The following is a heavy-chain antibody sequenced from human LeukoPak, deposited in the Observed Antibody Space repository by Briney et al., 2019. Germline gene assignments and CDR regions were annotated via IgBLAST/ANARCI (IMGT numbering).Heavy chain of an antibody. CDR1: GFTFSRNG. CDR2: ISYDGSYQ. Sequence: GGSLRLSCAASGFTFSRNGMHWVRQAPGKGLEWVAVISYDGSYQYYSDSVEGRFTISRDNSKNTLYLQMNSLRAEDTALYYCAKEEDSSGWQYDYWGQGTLVTVSS. D-gene: IGHD6-19*01. CDR3: AKEEDSSGWQYDY. J-gene: IGHJ4*02. V-gene: IGHV3-30*18.